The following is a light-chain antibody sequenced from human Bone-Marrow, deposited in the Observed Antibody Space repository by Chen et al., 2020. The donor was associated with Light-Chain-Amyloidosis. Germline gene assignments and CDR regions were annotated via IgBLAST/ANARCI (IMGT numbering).Light chain of an antibody. CDR2: EDD. CDR3: QSYQGSSQGV. V-gene: IGLV6-57*01. CDR1: SGSIATNY. Sequence: NFMLTQPHSVSESPGKTVIIPCTRSSGSIATNYVQWYQQRPGSSPTTVIYEDDQRPSGVPDRFSGSIDRSSNSASLTISGLKTEDEPDYYCQSYQGSSQGVFGGGTKLTVL. J-gene: IGLJ3*02.